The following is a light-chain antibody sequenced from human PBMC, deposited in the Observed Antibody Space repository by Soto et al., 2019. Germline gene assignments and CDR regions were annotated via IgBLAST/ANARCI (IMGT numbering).Light chain of an antibody. CDR3: QQYGSSPRT. CDR2: GAS. J-gene: IGKJ1*01. V-gene: IGKV3-20*01. CDR1: QSVSSSY. Sequence: EIVLTQSPGTLSFSLGEGATLSCRASQSVSSSYLAWYQQKPGQAPRLLIYGASSRATGIPDRFSGSGSGTDFTLTISRLEPEDFAVYYCQQYGSSPRTFGQGTKVDI.